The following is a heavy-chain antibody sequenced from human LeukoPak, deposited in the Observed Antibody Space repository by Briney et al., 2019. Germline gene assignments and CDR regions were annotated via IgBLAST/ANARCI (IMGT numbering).Heavy chain of an antibody. Sequence: AGGSLRLSCAASGFTFSSYAMSWVRQAPGKGLEWVSAISGCGGSRYYADSVKGRFTISSDKSKHTLYVQMNSLRAEDKAVYYCAKSDSDCSGGSCYSNYWGQGTLVTVSS. CDR3: AKSDSDCSGGSCYSNY. CDR2: ISGCGGSR. D-gene: IGHD2-15*01. J-gene: IGHJ4*02. CDR1: GFTFSSYA. V-gene: IGHV3-23*01.